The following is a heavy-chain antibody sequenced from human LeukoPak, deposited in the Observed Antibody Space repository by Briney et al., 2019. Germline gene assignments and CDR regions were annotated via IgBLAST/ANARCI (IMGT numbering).Heavy chain of an antibody. Sequence: PSETLSITCTVTGGSISSYYWSWIREPPGKGLEWIGYIYYSGSTNYNPSHQSRVTISVDMSKDQFSLKLSSVTAADTAVYYCARVAYYYGTGSYYNPAHFDYWGKGTLVTVSS. J-gene: IGHJ4*02. CDR3: ARVAYYYGTGSYYNPAHFDY. V-gene: IGHV4-59*01. D-gene: IGHD3-10*01. CDR1: GGSISSYY. CDR2: IYYSGST.